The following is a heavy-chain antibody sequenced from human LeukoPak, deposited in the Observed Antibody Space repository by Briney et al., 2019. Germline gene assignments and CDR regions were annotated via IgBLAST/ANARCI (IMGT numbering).Heavy chain of an antibody. Sequence: ASVKVSCKASGGTFSSYAISWVRQAPRQGLEWMGRITPIVGIANYAQNFQGRVTITADKSTSTAYMELSSLRSEDTAVYYCARWAGYCSSATCPYYLDFWGQGTLVTVSS. CDR1: GGTFSSYA. V-gene: IGHV1-69*04. D-gene: IGHD2-2*01. CDR2: ITPIVGIA. CDR3: ARWAGYCSSATCPYYLDF. J-gene: IGHJ4*02.